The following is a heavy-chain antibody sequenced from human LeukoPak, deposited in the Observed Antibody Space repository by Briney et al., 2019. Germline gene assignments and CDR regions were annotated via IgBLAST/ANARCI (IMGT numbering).Heavy chain of an antibody. D-gene: IGHD1-14*01. CDR1: GGSISSGGYY. J-gene: IGHJ6*02. CDR3: ARKAVTGYYYYGMDV. V-gene: IGHV4-31*03. Sequence: SETLSLTCTVSGGSISSGGYYWSWIRQHPGKGLEWIGYIYYSGSTYYNPSLKSRVTISVDTSKNQFSLKLSSVTAADTAAYYCARKAVTGYYYYGMDVWGQGTTVTVSS. CDR2: IYYSGST.